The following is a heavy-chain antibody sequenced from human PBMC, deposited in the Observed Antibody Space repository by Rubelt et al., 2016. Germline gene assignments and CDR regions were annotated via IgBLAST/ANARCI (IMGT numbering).Heavy chain of an antibody. CDR2: ISGSGGST. CDR1: GFTFSTYG. Sequence: PGGSLRLSCAASGFTFSTYGMTWVRQAPGKGLEWVSAISGSGGSTYYADSVKGRFTISRDNSKNTLYLQMNSLRAEDTAVYYCANDRWELRKGGWFDPWGQGTVVTVSS. V-gene: IGHV3-23*01. J-gene: IGHJ5*02. D-gene: IGHD1-26*01. CDR3: ANDRWELRKGGWFDP.